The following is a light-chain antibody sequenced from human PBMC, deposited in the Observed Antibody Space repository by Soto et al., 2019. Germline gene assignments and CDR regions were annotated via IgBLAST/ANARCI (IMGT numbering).Light chain of an antibody. CDR1: QSVSNNY. Sequence: EIVLTQSPGTLSLSPGERATLSCRASQSVSNNYLAWYQQKPGQAPRLLIYGASNRATGIPDRFSGSESGTDFTLTISSLQSEDFAVYYCQQYNNWPPWTFGQGTKVDIK. V-gene: IGKV3-20*01. CDR2: GAS. CDR3: QQYNNWPPWT. J-gene: IGKJ1*01.